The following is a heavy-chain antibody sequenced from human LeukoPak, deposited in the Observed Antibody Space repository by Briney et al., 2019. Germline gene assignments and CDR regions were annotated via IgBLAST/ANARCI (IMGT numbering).Heavy chain of an antibody. CDR2: VKEDGTRK. CDR3: VAWGSLVV. D-gene: IGHD3-16*01. CDR1: GFTVDTYW. V-gene: IGHV3-7*01. J-gene: IGHJ4*02. Sequence: GGSLRLSCVASGFTVDTYWMSWVRQAPGKGLDWVAHVKEDGTRKYYVDSVRGRFTISRDNAKNSLFLQMNSLRVEDTAVFYCVAWGSLVVWGQGTLVTVSS.